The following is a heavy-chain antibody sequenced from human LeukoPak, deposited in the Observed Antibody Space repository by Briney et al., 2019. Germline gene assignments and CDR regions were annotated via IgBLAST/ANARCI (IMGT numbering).Heavy chain of an antibody. J-gene: IGHJ6*02. CDR2: INHSGST. CDR1: GGSFSGYY. Sequence: SETLSHTCAVYGGSFSGYYWSWIRQPPGKGLEWIGEINHSGSTNYNPSLKSRVTISVDTSKNQFSLKLSSVTAADTAVYYCATYGGNYYYYGMDVWGQGTTVTVSS. V-gene: IGHV4-34*01. CDR3: ATYGGNYYYYGMDV. D-gene: IGHD4-23*01.